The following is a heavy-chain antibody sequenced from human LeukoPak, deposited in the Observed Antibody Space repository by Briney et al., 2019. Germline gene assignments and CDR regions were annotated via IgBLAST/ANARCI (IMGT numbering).Heavy chain of an antibody. CDR3: ARSRGYCSGGSCYGVGYYYGMDV. CDR2: IKSKTDGGAA. CDR1: GFTFSNAW. Sequence: SGGSLRLSCAASGFTFSNAWMTWVRQAPGKGLEWVGRIKSKTDGGAADYAAPVKGRFTISRDDSKSTLYLQMNSLRAEDTAVYYCARSRGYCSGGSCYGVGYYYGMDVWGQGTTVTVSS. V-gene: IGHV3-15*01. J-gene: IGHJ6*02. D-gene: IGHD2-15*01.